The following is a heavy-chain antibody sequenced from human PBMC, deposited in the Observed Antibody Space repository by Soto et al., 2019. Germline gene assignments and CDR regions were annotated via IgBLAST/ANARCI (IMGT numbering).Heavy chain of an antibody. CDR3: VKEGYMRSDWYGQFDY. Sequence: GWSLRLACSSSGFTFNSYAMHWVRQAPGKGLEFVSAISSYGADTYYADSVKGRFAISRDNSKNTLYLQMSSLRAEDTALYYCVKEGYMRSDWYGQFDYWGQGALVTVSS. CDR1: GFTFNSYA. CDR2: ISSYGADT. V-gene: IGHV3-64D*06. J-gene: IGHJ4*02. D-gene: IGHD6-19*01.